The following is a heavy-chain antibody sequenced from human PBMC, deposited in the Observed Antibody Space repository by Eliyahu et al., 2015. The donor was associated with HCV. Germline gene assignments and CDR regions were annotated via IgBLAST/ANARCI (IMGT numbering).Heavy chain of an antibody. Sequence: QLQLQESGPGLVKPSETLSLTCTVSGGSISSSSYYWGWIRQPPGKGLGWVWGSYYCGGSSYNPSLKSRVTISVDTSKNQFSLKLSSVTAADTAVYYCARKTHLRFPARWDGMDVWGQGTTVTVSS. CDR2: SYYCGGS. CDR1: GGSISSSSYY. V-gene: IGHV4-39*01. CDR3: ARKTHLRFPARWDGMDV. D-gene: IGHD3-3*01. J-gene: IGHJ6*02.